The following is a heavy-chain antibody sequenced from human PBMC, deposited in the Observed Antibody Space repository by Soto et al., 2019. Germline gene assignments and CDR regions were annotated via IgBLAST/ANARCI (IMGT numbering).Heavy chain of an antibody. D-gene: IGHD5-12*01. V-gene: IGHV3-43D*04. CDR1: GFTFDDYA. J-gene: IGHJ4*02. CDR3: AKPRGGYDNYYFEY. Sequence: PGWSLRLSCAASGFTFDDYAMHLVRQAPGKGLEWVSLISWDGGSTYYADSVKGRFTISRDNSKNSLYLQMNSLRAEDTALYYCAKPRGGYDNYYFEYWGEGTLVTVSS. CDR2: ISWDGGST.